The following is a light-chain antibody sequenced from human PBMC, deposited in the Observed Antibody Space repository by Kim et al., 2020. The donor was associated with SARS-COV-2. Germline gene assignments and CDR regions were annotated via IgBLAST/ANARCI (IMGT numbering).Light chain of an antibody. CDR1: SSNIGNNY. CDR2: DNN. CDR3: GTWDSSLSAVV. V-gene: IGLV1-51*01. J-gene: IGLJ3*02. Sequence: QSVLTQPPSVSAAPEQKVSIPCSGGSSNIGNNYVSWYQQFPGTAPKLLIYDNNKRPSGIPDRFSGSKSGTSATLGITGLQTGDEANYYCGTWDSSLSAVVFGGGTQLTVL.